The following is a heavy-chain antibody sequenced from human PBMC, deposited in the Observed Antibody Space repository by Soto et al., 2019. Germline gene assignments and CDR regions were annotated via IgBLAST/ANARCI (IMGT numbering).Heavy chain of an antibody. D-gene: IGHD3-10*01. CDR1: GGSISSYY. J-gene: IGHJ6*03. V-gene: IGHV4-59*08. CDR2: IYYSGST. Sequence: QVQLQESGPGLVKPSETLSLTCTVSGGSISSYYWSWIRQPPGKGLEWIGYIYYSGSTNYNPSLKSRVTISVDTSKNQFSLKRSSVTAADTAVYYCARQGGLLWFGELKNYYYYYMDVWGKGTTVTVSS. CDR3: ARQGGLLWFGELKNYYYYYMDV.